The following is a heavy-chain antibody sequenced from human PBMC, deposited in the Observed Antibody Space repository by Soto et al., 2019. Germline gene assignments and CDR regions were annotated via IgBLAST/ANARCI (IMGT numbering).Heavy chain of an antibody. J-gene: IGHJ4*02. CDR3: ARSLRSILLWFPWHGYYFDY. V-gene: IGHV4-39*01. D-gene: IGHD3-10*01. Sequence: QLQLQESGPGLVKPSETLSLTCTVSGGSISSSSYYWGWIRQPPGKGLEWIGSIYYSGSTYYNPSLKSRVTISVDTSKNQFSLKLSSVTAADTAVYYCARSLRSILLWFPWHGYYFDYWCQGTLVTVSS. CDR1: GGSISSSSYY. CDR2: IYYSGST.